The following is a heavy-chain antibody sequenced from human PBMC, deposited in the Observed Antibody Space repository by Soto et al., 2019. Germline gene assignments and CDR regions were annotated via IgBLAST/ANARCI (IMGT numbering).Heavy chain of an antibody. Sequence: QVQLVQSGAEMKEPGSSVKVSCKTSGGTFSSSAISWLRQAPGQGLEWMGGIIPLFSTPDYAQKFRGRVTIAADESTSTAYLELSSLRSEDTAVYYCARDNDRLQLGGNYYYILDVWGQGTTITVSS. D-gene: IGHD4-4*01. V-gene: IGHV1-69*12. CDR2: IIPLFSTP. CDR1: GGTFSSSA. J-gene: IGHJ6*02. CDR3: ARDNDRLQLGGNYYYILDV.